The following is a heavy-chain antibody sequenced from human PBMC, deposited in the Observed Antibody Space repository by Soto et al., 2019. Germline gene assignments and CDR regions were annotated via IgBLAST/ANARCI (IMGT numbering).Heavy chain of an antibody. V-gene: IGHV4-34*01. CDR3: ARLMGWLDY. Sequence: SETLSLTCAVYGGSFSGYYWSWIRQPPGKGLEWIGEINHSGSTNYNPSLKSRVTISVDTSKSQFSLKLSSVTAADTAVYYCARLMGWLDYWGQGTLVTVSS. CDR2: INHSGST. CDR1: GGSFSGYY. J-gene: IGHJ4*02. D-gene: IGHD3-3*01.